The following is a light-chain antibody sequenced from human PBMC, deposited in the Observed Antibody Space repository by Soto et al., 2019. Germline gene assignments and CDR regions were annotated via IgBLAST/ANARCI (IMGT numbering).Light chain of an antibody. V-gene: IGKV3-11*01. CDR2: DAS. CDR3: QQRSNWLPIT. CDR1: QSVSSY. Sequence: EIVLTQSPATLYLSPGGRATLSCRASQSVSSYLAWYQQKPGQAPRLHIYDASNRATGIPARFSGSGSGTDFTLTISGLEPEDFAVYYCQQRSNWLPITFGQGTRLEI. J-gene: IGKJ5*01.